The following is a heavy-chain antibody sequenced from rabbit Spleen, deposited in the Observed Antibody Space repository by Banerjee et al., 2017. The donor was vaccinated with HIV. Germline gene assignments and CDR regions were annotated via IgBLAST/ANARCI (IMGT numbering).Heavy chain of an antibody. V-gene: IGHV1S40*01. J-gene: IGHJ4*01. CDR1: GFSFSTVYW. Sequence: QSLEESGGDLVEPGASLTLTCTASGFSFSTVYWIYWVRQAPGKGLEWIGTIFASSTGTTDYASWAKGRFTISKTSSTTVTLQMTSLTAADTATYFCARDFDFWGPGTLVTVS. CDR2: IFASSTGTT. CDR3: ARDFDF.